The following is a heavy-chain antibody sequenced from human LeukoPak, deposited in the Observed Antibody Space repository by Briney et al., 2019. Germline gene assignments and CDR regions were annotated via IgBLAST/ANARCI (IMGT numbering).Heavy chain of an antibody. V-gene: IGHV1-18*01. CDR3: ARGVARGVDFWSAYSAHHSYYMDV. CDR1: NYTFINYG. Sequence: ASVKVSCKASNYTFINYGIAWVRRVPGQGLERMGWISAYTGNSNYAQRLQGRVTMTTDTSTNTAYMELRSLRFDDTAVYFCARGVARGVDFWSAYSAHHSYYMDVWGKGTTVTVSS. CDR2: ISAYTGNS. J-gene: IGHJ6*03. D-gene: IGHD3-3*01.